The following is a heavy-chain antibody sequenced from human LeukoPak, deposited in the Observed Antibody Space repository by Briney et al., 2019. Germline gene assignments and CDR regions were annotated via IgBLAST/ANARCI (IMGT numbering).Heavy chain of an antibody. CDR1: GFTFSRHG. V-gene: IGHV3-30*18. Sequence: GRSLRLSCEGSGFTFSRHGMHWVRQAPGKGLEWVAVISNEGNYKYYGDSVKGRFAISRDNFKNTTYLQMNYLRPEDTAVYFCAKGGHYLFDYWGQGALVTVSS. CDR3: AKGGHYLFDY. CDR2: ISNEGNYK. D-gene: IGHD3-10*01. J-gene: IGHJ4*02.